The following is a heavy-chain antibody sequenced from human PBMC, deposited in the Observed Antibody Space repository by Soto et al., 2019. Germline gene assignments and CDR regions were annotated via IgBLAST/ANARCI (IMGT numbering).Heavy chain of an antibody. J-gene: IGHJ4*02. CDR1: GFTFSNYA. CDR3: AKDNSHGGWNPYYFDY. D-gene: IGHD1-1*01. V-gene: IGHV3-23*01. Sequence: GQLLESGGGLVQPGGSLRLSCVASGFTFSNYAMGWVRRAPGKGLEWVSSLSGSGSSTYYADSVQGRFTIARDNSKNTVYLQMNSLRAEDTAVYYCAKDNSHGGWNPYYFDYWGQGSLVTVSS. CDR2: LSGSGSST.